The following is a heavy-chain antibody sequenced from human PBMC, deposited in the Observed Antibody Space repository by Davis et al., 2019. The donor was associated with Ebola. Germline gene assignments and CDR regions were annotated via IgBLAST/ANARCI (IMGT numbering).Heavy chain of an antibody. D-gene: IGHD1-26*01. CDR3: TSVPSGSQNDY. J-gene: IGHJ4*02. Sequence: GESLKISCAASGFTFNNYWMSWVRQAPGMGLEWVANTRPDGSEKYYVDSVKGRFTISRDNTKNSLYLQMNSLKTEDTAVYYCTSVPSGSQNDYWGQGTLVTVSS. V-gene: IGHV3-7*03. CDR2: TRPDGSEK. CDR1: GFTFNNYW.